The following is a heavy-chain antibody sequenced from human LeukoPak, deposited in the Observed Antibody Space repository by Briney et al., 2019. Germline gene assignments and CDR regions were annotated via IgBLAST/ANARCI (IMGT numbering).Heavy chain of an antibody. CDR2: ISYDGSNK. CDR3: ARSGGDYYDSISGLLLYFDY. Sequence: PGRSLRLSCAASGFTFSSYAMHWVRQAPGKGLEWVAVISYDGSNKYYADSVKGRFTISRDNSKSTLYLQMNSLRAEDTAVYYCARSGGDYYDSISGLLLYFDYWGQGTLVTVSS. CDR1: GFTFSSYA. V-gene: IGHV3-30-3*01. J-gene: IGHJ4*02. D-gene: IGHD3-22*01.